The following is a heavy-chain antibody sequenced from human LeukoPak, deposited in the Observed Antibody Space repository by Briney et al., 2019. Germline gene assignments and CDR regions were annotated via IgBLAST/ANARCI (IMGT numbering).Heavy chain of an antibody. CDR1: GFSVSSNY. CDR2: IYSDGKT. CDR3: ATPSGGY. D-gene: IGHD6-25*01. Sequence: GGSLRLSCAASGFSVSSNYMCWVRQAPGKGLEWVSVIYSDGKTYYANSVKGRFTISRDISKSTVYLQMNTLRVEDTAVYYCATPSGGYWGQGTLVTVSS. J-gene: IGHJ4*02. V-gene: IGHV3-53*01.